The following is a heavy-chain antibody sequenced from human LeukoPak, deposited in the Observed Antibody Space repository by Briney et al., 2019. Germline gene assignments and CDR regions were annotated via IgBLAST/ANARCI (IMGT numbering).Heavy chain of an antibody. CDR2: IYYSGST. Sequence: SETLSLTCTVSGASISNYYWTWIRQPPGKGLEWIGYIYYSGSTNYRPSLKSRVTISVDTSKNQVSLRLRSVTAADTAVYYCARDRTGGSYWDSWGQGTLVTVSS. CDR3: ARDRTGGSYWDS. CDR1: GASISNYY. J-gene: IGHJ4*02. V-gene: IGHV4-59*01. D-gene: IGHD2-8*02.